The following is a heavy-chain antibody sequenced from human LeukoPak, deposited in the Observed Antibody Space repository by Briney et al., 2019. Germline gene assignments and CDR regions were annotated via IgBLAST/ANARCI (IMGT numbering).Heavy chain of an antibody. CDR1: GFTFSSYA. V-gene: IGHV3-23*01. Sequence: PGGSLRLSCAASGFTFSSYAMRWFRQAPGEGLEWFSAISGSGGSTYYADSVKGRFTISRDNSKNRLHLQMTRPRAEDTAVYYCAKALTYYYDSSRYYTNTWFDPWGQGTLVTVSS. CDR3: AKALTYYYDSSRYYTNTWFDP. D-gene: IGHD3-22*01. CDR2: ISGSGGST. J-gene: IGHJ5*02.